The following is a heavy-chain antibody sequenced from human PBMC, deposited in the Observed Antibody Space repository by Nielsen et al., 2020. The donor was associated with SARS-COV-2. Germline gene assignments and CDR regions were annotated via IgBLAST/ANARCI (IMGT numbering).Heavy chain of an antibody. Sequence: SVKVSCKASGGTFSSYAISWVRQAPGQGLEWMGGIIPIFGTANYAQKFQGRVTITADESTSTAYMELSSLRSEDTAVYYCARELGYCSSTSCYEYYYYYGMDVWGQGTTVTVSS. CDR2: IIPIFGTA. V-gene: IGHV1-69*13. D-gene: IGHD2-2*01. CDR3: ARELGYCSSTSCYEYYYYYGMDV. CDR1: GGTFSSYA. J-gene: IGHJ6*02.